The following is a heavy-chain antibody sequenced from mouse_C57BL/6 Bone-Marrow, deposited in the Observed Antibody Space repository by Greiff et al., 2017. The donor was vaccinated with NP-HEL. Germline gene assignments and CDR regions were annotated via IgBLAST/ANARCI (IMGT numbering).Heavy chain of an antibody. D-gene: IGHD1-1*01. Sequence: QVHVKQPGAELVKPGASVKLSCKASGYTFTSYWMHWVKQRPGRGLEWIGRIDPNSGGTKYNEKFKSKATLTVDKTSSTAYMQLSSLTSEDAAVYYCARSYYGSNAMDYWGQGTSVTVSS. V-gene: IGHV1-72*01. CDR3: ARSYYGSNAMDY. CDR2: IDPNSGGT. CDR1: GYTFTSYW. J-gene: IGHJ4*01.